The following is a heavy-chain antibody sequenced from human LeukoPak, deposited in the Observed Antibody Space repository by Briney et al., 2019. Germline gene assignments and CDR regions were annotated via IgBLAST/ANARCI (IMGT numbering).Heavy chain of an antibody. J-gene: IGHJ5*02. D-gene: IGHD2/OR15-2a*01. V-gene: IGHV4-59*01. CDR3: ARDSPNIYNWFDP. Sequence: PSETLSLTCTVSGGSISSYYWSWIRQPPGKGLEWIGYTYYSGSTNYNPSLKSRVTISVDTSKNQFSLKLSSVTAADTAVYYCARDSPNIYNWFDPWGQGTLVTVSS. CDR2: TYYSGST. CDR1: GGSISSYY.